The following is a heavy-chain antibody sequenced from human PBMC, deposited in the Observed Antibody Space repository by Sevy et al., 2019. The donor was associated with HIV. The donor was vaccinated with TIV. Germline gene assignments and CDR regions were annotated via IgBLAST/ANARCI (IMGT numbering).Heavy chain of an antibody. CDR3: ARGIVGATDWFDP. D-gene: IGHD1-26*01. J-gene: IGHJ5*02. CDR1: GGSFSGYY. V-gene: IGHV4-34*01. Sequence: SETLSLTCAVYGGSFSGYYWSWIRLPPGKGLEWMGEINHSGSTNYNPSLKSRVTISVDTSKNQFSLKLSSVTAADTAVYYYARGIVGATDWFDPWGQGTLVTVSS. CDR2: INHSGST.